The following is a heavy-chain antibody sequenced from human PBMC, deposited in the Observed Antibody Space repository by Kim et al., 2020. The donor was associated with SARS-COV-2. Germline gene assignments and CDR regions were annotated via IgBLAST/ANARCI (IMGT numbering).Heavy chain of an antibody. V-gene: IGHV3-30-3*01. CDR1: GFTFSRHA. D-gene: IGHD1-26*01. J-gene: IGHJ4*02. Sequence: GGSLRLSCAASGFTFSRHAMDWVRQAPGKGLEWLAVISSDGSNKYYADSVKGRFTISRDNFKNTVFLQMSSLGVEDTALYYCAPEIVGAGLDYWGQGTLVTASS. CDR3: APEIVGAGLDY. CDR2: ISSDGSNK.